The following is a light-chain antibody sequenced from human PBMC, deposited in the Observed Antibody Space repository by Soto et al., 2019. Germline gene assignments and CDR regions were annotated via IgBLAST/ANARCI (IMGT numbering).Light chain of an antibody. J-gene: IGKJ4*01. Sequence: EIVLTQSPATLSLSPGERATLSCRASQSVSSYVGWYQQKPGQAPRLLIYDASNRATGIPARFSGRGSGTDFTLTISSLEPEDFAVYYCQQRSNWPPLTFGGGTKVEIK. V-gene: IGKV3-11*01. CDR1: QSVSSY. CDR3: QQRSNWPPLT. CDR2: DAS.